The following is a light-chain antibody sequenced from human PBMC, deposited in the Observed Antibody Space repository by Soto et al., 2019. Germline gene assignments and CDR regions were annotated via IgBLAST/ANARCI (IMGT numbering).Light chain of an antibody. CDR2: EVR. CDR3: SSYTTSSTLV. Sequence: QSALTQPPSVSGSPGQSVTISCTGTSSDVGAYNRVSWYQRPPGTAPKLIIFEVRHRPSGVPDRFSGSRSGNTASLTISGLQAEDEADYYCSSYTTSSTLVFGRGTKLTVL. V-gene: IGLV2-18*02. CDR1: SSDVGAYNR. J-gene: IGLJ2*01.